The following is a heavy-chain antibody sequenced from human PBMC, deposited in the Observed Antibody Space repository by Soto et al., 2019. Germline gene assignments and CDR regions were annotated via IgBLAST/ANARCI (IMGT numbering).Heavy chain of an antibody. V-gene: IGHV3-30*03. CDR1: GFTFNTYS. J-gene: IGHJ4*02. D-gene: IGHD4-17*01. CDR2: ISDDGTEK. CDR3: ARAGGTTVTGLWHFDS. Sequence: QVQLEESGGGVVQPGRSLRLSCEASGFTFNTYSMHWVRQPPGKGLELLSAISDDGTEKSYADSVKGRFIIARDNSKKTRYLEMNSLRAEDTAVYYCARAGGTTVTGLWHFDSWGQGTLVAVSS.